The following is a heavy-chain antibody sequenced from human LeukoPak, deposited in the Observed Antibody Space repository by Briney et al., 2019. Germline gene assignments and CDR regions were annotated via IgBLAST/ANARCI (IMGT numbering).Heavy chain of an antibody. CDR2: ISSSGSTI. J-gene: IGHJ6*03. D-gene: IGHD5-12*01. V-gene: IGHV3-48*04. CDR1: GFTFSSYS. Sequence: GGSLRLSCAASGFTFSSYSMNWVRQAPGKGLEWVSYISSSGSTIYYADSVKGRFTISRDNAKNSLYLQMNSLRAEDTAVYYCARDGEWLRLLSGYMDVWGKGTTVTVSS. CDR3: ARDGEWLRLLSGYMDV.